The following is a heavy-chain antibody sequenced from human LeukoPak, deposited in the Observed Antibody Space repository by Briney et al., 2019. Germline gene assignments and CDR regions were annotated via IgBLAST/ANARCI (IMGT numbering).Heavy chain of an antibody. CDR1: GGSISSYC. V-gene: IGHV4-59*01. J-gene: IGHJ4*02. Sequence: SETLSLTCTVSGGSISSYCWSWIRQPPGKGLEWIGYIYYSGSTNYNPSLKSRVTISVDTSKSQFSLKLSSVTAADTAVYYCARGRYYDSSGGFDYWGQGTLVTVSS. CDR3: ARGRYYDSSGGFDY. D-gene: IGHD3-22*01. CDR2: IYYSGST.